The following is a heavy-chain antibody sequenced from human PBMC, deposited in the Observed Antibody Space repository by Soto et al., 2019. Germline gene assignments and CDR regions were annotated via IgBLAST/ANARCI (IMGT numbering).Heavy chain of an antibody. Sequence: GGSLRLSCTASGFTLGDYAMSWFRQAPGKGLEWVGFIRSKAYGGTTEYAASVKGRFTISRDDSKSIAYLQMNSLKTEDTAVYYCTRDRLQGRGYNSKTFDYWGQGTLVTVSS. CDR3: TRDRLQGRGYNSKTFDY. CDR1: GFTLGDYA. J-gene: IGHJ4*02. D-gene: IGHD5-12*01. V-gene: IGHV3-49*03. CDR2: IRSKAYGGTT.